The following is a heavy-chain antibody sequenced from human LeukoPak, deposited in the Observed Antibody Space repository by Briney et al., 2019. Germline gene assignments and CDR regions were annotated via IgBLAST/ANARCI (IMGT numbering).Heavy chain of an antibody. V-gene: IGHV3-23*01. CDR3: ARVQLWLQNSDY. CDR2: ISGSGGST. D-gene: IGHD5-18*01. J-gene: IGHJ4*02. Sequence: GGSLRLSCAASGFTFSSYAMSWVRQAPGKGLEWVSAISGSGGSTYYADSVKGRFTISRDNSKNTLYLQMNSLRAEDTAVYYCARVQLWLQNSDYWGQGTLVTVSS. CDR1: GFTFSSYA.